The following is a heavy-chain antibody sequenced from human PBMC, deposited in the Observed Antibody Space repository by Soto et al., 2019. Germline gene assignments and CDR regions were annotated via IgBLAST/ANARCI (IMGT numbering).Heavy chain of an antibody. V-gene: IGHV1-18*01. CDR1: GYTFTSYG. J-gene: IGHJ6*02. D-gene: IGHD2-2*01. Sequence: ASVKVSCKASGYTFTSYGISWVRQAPGQGLEWMGWISAYNGNTNYAQKLQGRVTMTTDTSTSTAYMELRSLRSDDTAVYYCARDQIVLVPAAIEYYYYGMDVWGQGTTVTFS. CDR3: ARDQIVLVPAAIEYYYYGMDV. CDR2: ISAYNGNT.